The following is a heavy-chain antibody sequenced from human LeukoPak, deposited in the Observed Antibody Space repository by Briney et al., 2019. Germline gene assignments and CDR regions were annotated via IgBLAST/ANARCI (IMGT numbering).Heavy chain of an antibody. Sequence: SGTLSLTCAVSGGSISSSNWWSWVRQPPGKGLEWIGSIYYSGSTYYNPSLKSRVTISLDTSKNQFSLKLTSVTAADTAVYYCASPTGGSYRPFVYWGQGTLVTVSS. CDR1: GGSISSSNW. D-gene: IGHD1-26*01. CDR2: IYYSGST. V-gene: IGHV4-4*02. J-gene: IGHJ4*02. CDR3: ASPTGGSYRPFVY.